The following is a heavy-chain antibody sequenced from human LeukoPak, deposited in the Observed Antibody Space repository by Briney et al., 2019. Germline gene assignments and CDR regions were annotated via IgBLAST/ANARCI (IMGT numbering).Heavy chain of an antibody. V-gene: IGHV3-23*01. Sequence: GGSLRLSCAASGLTFSSYGMSWVRQAPGKGLEWVSAISGSGGSTYYADSVKGRFTISRDNSKNTLYLQMNSLRAEDTAVYYCASRSFPRVPQNWFDPWGQGTLVTVSS. CDR1: GLTFSSYG. D-gene: IGHD1-26*01. CDR3: ASRSFPRVPQNWFDP. J-gene: IGHJ5*02. CDR2: ISGSGGST.